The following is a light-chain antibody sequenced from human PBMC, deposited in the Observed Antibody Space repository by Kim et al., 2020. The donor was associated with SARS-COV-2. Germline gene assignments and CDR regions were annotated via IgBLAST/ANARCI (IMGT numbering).Light chain of an antibody. V-gene: IGLV1-47*01. CDR1: SSNIGSNF. Sequence: QSVLTQPPSASGTPGQRVTISCSGSSSNIGSNFVYWYQQHPGTAPKLLIYRNNQRPSEVPDRFSGSKSGTSASLAISGLRSEDEANYYCAAWDDSLSGRVFGGGTQLTVL. CDR2: RNN. J-gene: IGLJ3*02. CDR3: AAWDDSLSGRV.